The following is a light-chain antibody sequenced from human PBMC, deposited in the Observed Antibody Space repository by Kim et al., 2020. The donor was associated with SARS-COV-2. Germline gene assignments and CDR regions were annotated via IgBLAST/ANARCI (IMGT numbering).Light chain of an antibody. Sequence: SAAVGDRVTITCRASQSINSYVNWYQQKPGTAPKLLIYAASSLQSGVPSRFSGSGSGTDFTLTINSLQPEDIATYYCQQSYNTRYTFGQGTKLEI. CDR3: QQSYNTRYT. CDR1: QSINSY. CDR2: AAS. J-gene: IGKJ2*01. V-gene: IGKV1-39*01.